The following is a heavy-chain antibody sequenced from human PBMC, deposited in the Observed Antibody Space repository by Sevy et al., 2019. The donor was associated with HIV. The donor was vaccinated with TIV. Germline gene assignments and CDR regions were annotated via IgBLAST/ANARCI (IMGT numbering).Heavy chain of an antibody. D-gene: IGHD1-26*01. J-gene: IGHJ6*02. CDR2: ISGSGGST. Sequence: GGPLRLSCADSRFTFSSYDMSWVRQAPGKGLEWVSGISGSGGSTYYADSVKGRFTISRDNSKNTVYLQMNSLRAEDTAVYYCAKGEATNYYGMDVWGQGTTVTVSS. V-gene: IGHV3-23*01. CDR3: AKGEATNYYGMDV. CDR1: RFTFSSYD.